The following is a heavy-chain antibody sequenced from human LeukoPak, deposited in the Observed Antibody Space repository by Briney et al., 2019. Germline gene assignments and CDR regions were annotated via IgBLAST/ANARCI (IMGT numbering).Heavy chain of an antibody. J-gene: IGHJ4*02. CDR2: INQDGSKK. V-gene: IGHV3-7*01. CDR1: GLTFRSFW. Sequence: GGSLRLSCAVSGLTFRSFWMSWVRQAPGKGLEWVANINQDGSKKYFVDSVKGRFTISRDNSKNSLHLQMNTLRAEDTALYYCARERDGRSFDYWGQGTLVTVSS. D-gene: IGHD5-24*01. CDR3: ARERDGRSFDY.